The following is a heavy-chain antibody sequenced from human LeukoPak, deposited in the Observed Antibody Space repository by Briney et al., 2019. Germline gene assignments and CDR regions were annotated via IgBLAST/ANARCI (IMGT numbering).Heavy chain of an antibody. CDR2: IYPGDSDT. V-gene: IGHV5-51*01. CDR1: GYIFTGYG. Sequence: ASVKVSCKASGYIFTGYGISWVRQAPGQGLEWMGIIYPGDSDTRYSPSFQGQVTISADKSISTAYLQWSSLKASDTAMYYCARHKFSGWYTCPDYWGQGTLVTVSS. J-gene: IGHJ4*02. CDR3: ARHKFSGWYTCPDY. D-gene: IGHD6-19*01.